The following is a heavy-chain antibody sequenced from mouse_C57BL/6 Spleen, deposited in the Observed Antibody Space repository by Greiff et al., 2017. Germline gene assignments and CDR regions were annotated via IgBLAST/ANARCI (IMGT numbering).Heavy chain of an antibody. CDR3: ASRSVFAY. J-gene: IGHJ3*01. CDR1: GYSFTGYY. V-gene: IGHV1-42*01. Sequence: LVESGPELVKPGASVKISCKASGYSFTGYYMNWVKQSPEKSLEWIGEINPSTGGTTYNQKFKAKATLTVDKSSSTAYMQLKSLTSEDSAVYYCASRSVFAYWGQGTLVTVSA. CDR2: INPSTGGT.